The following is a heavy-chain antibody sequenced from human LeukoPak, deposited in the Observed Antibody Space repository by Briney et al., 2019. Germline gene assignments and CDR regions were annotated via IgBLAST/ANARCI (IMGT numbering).Heavy chain of an antibody. Sequence: GGSLRLSCAASGFTFDDYGMSWVRQAPGKGLKWVSGINWNGGSTGYADSVKGRFTISRDNAKNSLYLQMNSLRAEDTALYYCARVRSSWYTNRSYFDYWGQGTLVTVSS. D-gene: IGHD6-13*01. CDR1: GFTFDDYG. CDR2: INWNGGST. CDR3: ARVRSSWYTNRSYFDY. J-gene: IGHJ4*02. V-gene: IGHV3-20*04.